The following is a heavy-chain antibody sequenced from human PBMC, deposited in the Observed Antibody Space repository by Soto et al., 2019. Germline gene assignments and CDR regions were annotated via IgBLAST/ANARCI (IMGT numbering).Heavy chain of an antibody. CDR2: TYYRSKWYN. CDR1: GDSVSSNSAA. V-gene: IGHV6-1*01. J-gene: IGHJ6*02. D-gene: IGHD3-3*01. Sequence: SLTLSLTCAISGDSVSSNSAAWNWIRQCPSRGLEWLGRTYYRSKWYNDYAVSVKSRITINPDTTKNQFSLQLNSVTPEDMAVYYCARLRFPITIFGVVITWTKYYGMDVWGQGTTVTVSS. CDR3: ARLRFPITIFGVVITWTKYYGMDV.